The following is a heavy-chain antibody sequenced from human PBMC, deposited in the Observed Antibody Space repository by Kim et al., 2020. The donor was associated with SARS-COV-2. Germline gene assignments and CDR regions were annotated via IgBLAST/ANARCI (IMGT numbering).Heavy chain of an antibody. CDR1: GYTFTSYY. V-gene: IGHV1-46*01. CDR2: INPSGGST. J-gene: IGHJ3*02. CDR3: ARDQGSYDFWSGYYGTQAQDAFDI. D-gene: IGHD3-3*01. Sequence: ASVKVSCKASGYTFTSYYMHWVRQAPGQGLEWMGIINPSGGSTSYAQKFQGRVTMTRDTSTSTVYMELSSLRSEDTAVYYCARDQGSYDFWSGYYGTQAQDAFDIWGQGTMVTVSS.